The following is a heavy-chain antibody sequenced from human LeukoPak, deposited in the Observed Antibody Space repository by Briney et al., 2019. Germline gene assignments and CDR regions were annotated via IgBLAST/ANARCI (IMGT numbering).Heavy chain of an antibody. CDR1: GFTVSSNY. J-gene: IGHJ4*02. D-gene: IGHD5-18*01. CDR2: ISGSSSTI. CDR3: AREAGYSYALSY. Sequence: GGSLRLSCAASGFTVSSNYMSWVRQAPGKGLEWVSYISGSSSTIYYADSVKGRFTISRDSAKNSLYLQMNSLRAEDTAVYYCAREAGYSYALSYWGQGTLVTVSS. V-gene: IGHV3-48*01.